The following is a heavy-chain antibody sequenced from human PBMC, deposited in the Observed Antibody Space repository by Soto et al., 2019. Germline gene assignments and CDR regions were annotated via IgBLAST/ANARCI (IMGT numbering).Heavy chain of an antibody. CDR1: GGSISSSSYY. V-gene: IGHV4-39*01. D-gene: IGHD3-3*01. CDR2: IYYSGST. CDR3: ARRGFGSFQTRHAFDI. J-gene: IGHJ3*02. Sequence: QLQLQESGPGLVKPSETLSLTCTVSGGSISSSSYYWGWIRQPPGKGLEWIGSIYYSGSTYYNPSLRSRVNLSVETSQNQFSLKLSSVTAADTAVYYCARRGFGSFQTRHAFDIWGQGTMVTVSS.